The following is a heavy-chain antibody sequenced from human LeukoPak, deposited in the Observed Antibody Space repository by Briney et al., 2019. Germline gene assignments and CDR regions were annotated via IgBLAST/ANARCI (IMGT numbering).Heavy chain of an antibody. CDR2: IKQDASDK. CDR1: GFTFTNYW. J-gene: IGHJ4*02. CDR3: VRDPVDY. Sequence: GGSLRLSCAASGFTFTNYWMSWVRQAPGKGLEWVASIKQDASDKYYVDAVKGRFTISRDNAKNSLFLQMISLRAEDTALYYCVRDPVDYWGQGILVTVSS. V-gene: IGHV3-7*01.